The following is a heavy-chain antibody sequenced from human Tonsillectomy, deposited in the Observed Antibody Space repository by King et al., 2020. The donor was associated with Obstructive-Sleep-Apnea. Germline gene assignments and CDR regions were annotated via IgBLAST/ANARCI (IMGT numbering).Heavy chain of an antibody. CDR1: GFTVSTCN. CDR2: ISSYSLYI. CDR3: ASCSGSGWFSAEYFHY. D-gene: IGHD2-15*01. J-gene: IGHJ1*01. Sequence: VQLVESGGGLVKPGGFLRLSCLASGFTVSTCNMNCVRQAPGKGREWVSSISSYSLYIYYADSVKGRYTISRDNAKNSLYLKMNRLRAKDTAVNYCASCSGSGWFSAEYFHYWGQGTLVTVSS. V-gene: IGHV3-21*01.